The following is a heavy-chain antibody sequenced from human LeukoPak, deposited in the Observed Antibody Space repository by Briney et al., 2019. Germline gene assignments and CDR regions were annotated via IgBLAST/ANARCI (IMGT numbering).Heavy chain of an antibody. CDR3: ARIIVGASFDY. CDR1: GGSVNNGPYY. V-gene: IGHV4-31*03. Sequence: TSETLSLTCTVSGGSVNNGPYYWSWIRQHPGKGLEWIGYISYTGGTYYNPSLESRVSMSVGTSKNQFSLKLSSVTAADTAMYYCARIIVGASFDYWGQGTLVTVSS. J-gene: IGHJ4*02. D-gene: IGHD1-26*01. CDR2: ISYTGGT.